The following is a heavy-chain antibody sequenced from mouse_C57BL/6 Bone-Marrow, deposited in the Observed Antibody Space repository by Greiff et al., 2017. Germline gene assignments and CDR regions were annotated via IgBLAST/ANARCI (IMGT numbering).Heavy chain of an antibody. J-gene: IGHJ3*01. CDR3: ARDYYGPPRFAY. Sequence: QVQLQQSGPELVKPGASVKISCKASGYAFSSSWMNWVKQRPGKGLEWIGRIYPGDGATNYNGKFKGKATLTADKSSSTAYMQLSSLTSEDSAVXFCARDYYGPPRFAYWGQGTLVTVSA. D-gene: IGHD1-1*01. V-gene: IGHV1-82*01. CDR1: GYAFSSSW. CDR2: IYPGDGAT.